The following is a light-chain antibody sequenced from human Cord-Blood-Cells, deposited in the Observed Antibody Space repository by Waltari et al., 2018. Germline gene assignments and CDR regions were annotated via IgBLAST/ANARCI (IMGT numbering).Light chain of an antibody. Sequence: AIRMTQSPSSLSASTGDRVTITCRASQGISSYLAWYQQKPGKAHKLLIYAASTLQSGVPSRFSGSGSGTDFTLTISCLRSEDFATYYCQQYYSYPRTFGQGTKVEIK. J-gene: IGKJ1*01. CDR1: QGISSY. V-gene: IGKV1-8*01. CDR3: QQYYSYPRT. CDR2: AAS.